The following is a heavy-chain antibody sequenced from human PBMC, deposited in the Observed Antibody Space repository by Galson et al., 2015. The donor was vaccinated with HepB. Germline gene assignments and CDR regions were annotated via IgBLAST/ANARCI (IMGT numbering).Heavy chain of an antibody. CDR1: GFTFSPYW. J-gene: IGHJ4*02. CDR3: ARVAGDSRGYYYFVPEFYFDY. Sequence: SLRLSCAASGFTFSPYWMHWVRQGPGKGLVWVSRINSDGISTSYADSVKGRFTISRDNAKNTLYPQMNSLRAEDTAVYYCARVAGDSRGYYYFVPEFYFDYWGQGTLVTVSS. D-gene: IGHD3-22*01. CDR2: INSDGIST. V-gene: IGHV3-74*01.